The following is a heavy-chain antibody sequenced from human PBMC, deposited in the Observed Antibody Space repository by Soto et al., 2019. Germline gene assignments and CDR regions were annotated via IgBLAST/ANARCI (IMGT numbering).Heavy chain of an antibody. J-gene: IGHJ4*02. Sequence: EVQLLESGGGLVQPGGSLRLSCAASGFTFSSYAMRWVRQAPGKGLEWVSAINGGSGSAYYADAVKGRFTISRDNSKNTLFLQMNRLRADDTALYYCAKASDWGSYGYFDYWGQGTLVTVS. CDR3: AKASDWGSYGYFDY. V-gene: IGHV3-23*01. CDR1: GFTFSSYA. D-gene: IGHD1-26*01. CDR2: INGGSGSA.